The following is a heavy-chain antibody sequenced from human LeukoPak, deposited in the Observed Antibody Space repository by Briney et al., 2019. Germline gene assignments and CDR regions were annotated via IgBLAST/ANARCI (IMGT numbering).Heavy chain of an antibody. V-gene: IGHV3-7*03. Sequence: GGSLRLSCAPSGFTLRSYWMNWARQAPGKGREWVASINHNGNVNYYVDSVKGRFTISRDNAKNSLYLQMSNLRAEDTAVYFCARGGGLDVWGQGATVTVSS. CDR2: INHNGNVN. J-gene: IGHJ6*02. CDR1: GFTLRSYW. CDR3: ARGGGLDV. D-gene: IGHD3-16*01.